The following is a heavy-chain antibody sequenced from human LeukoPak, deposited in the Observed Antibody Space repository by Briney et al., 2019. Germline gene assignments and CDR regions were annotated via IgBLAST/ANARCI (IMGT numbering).Heavy chain of an antibody. V-gene: IGHV1-46*01. CDR3: AKDLSLRGNKVVFDT. J-gene: IGHJ3*02. CDR2: INPSGGST. CDR1: GYTFTSYY. Sequence: ASVKVSCKASGYTFTSYYMHWVRQAPGQGLEWMGIINPSGGSTSYAQKFQGRVTMTRDMSTSTVYMELSSLRSEDTAVYYCAKDLSLRGNKVVFDTGGEGKRFTVSS. D-gene: IGHD3-16*01.